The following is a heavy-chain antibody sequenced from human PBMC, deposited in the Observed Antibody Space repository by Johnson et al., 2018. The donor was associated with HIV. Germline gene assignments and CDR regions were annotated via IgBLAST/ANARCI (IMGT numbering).Heavy chain of an antibody. Sequence: QVQLVESWGGVVQPGRSLRLSCAASGFTFSSYTIHWVRQAPSKGLEWVALISSDGTNKYYADSVKDRFTISRDNSKNTLYVEMNSLRVEDTALYYCARDRCSSTTCLDAFGIWGQGTMVTVSS. CDR2: ISSDGTNK. V-gene: IGHV3-30-3*01. CDR3: ARDRCSSTTCLDAFGI. CDR1: GFTFSSYT. D-gene: IGHD2-2*01. J-gene: IGHJ3*02.